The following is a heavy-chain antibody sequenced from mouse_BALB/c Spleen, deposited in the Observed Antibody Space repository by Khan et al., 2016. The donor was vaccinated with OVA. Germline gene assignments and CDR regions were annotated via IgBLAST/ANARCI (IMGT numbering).Heavy chain of an antibody. V-gene: IGHV1-4*01. CDR1: GYTFTSNT. J-gene: IGHJ4*01. CDR2: INPRSGYT. D-gene: IGHD2-14*01. Sequence: QVQLKQSGAELARPGASVRMSCKASGYTFTSNTMHWVKQRPGQGLEWIGYINPRSGYTNYNQNFKDKATLTADKSSSTAYMQLSSLTSEESAVYYCARRTTGYSMAYWGQGTSVTVSA. CDR3: ARRTTGYSMAY.